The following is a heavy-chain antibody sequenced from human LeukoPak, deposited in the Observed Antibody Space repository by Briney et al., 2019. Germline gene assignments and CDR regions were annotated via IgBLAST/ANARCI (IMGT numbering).Heavy chain of an antibody. Sequence: GRSLRLSCAASGFTFSSYAMHWVRQAPGKGLEWVAVISYDGSNKYYADSVKGRFTISRDNSKNTLYLQMNSLRAEDTAVYYCARDASTTVTTFPYYWGQGTLVTVSS. CDR1: GFTFSSYA. CDR3: ARDASTTVTTFPYY. J-gene: IGHJ4*02. V-gene: IGHV3-30-3*01. D-gene: IGHD4-17*01. CDR2: ISYDGSNK.